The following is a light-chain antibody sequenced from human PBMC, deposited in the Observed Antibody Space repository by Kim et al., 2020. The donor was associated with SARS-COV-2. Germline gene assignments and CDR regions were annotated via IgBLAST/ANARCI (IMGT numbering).Light chain of an antibody. V-gene: IGKV3-20*01. Sequence: EIVLTQSPGTLSLSPGERATLSCRASQSVSSSYLAWYQQKPGQAPRLLLYGASSRATGIPDRFSGSGSGTDLTLTISRLEPEDFEVYYCQQYGTSPVTFGQGTKVDIK. CDR3: QQYGTSPVT. J-gene: IGKJ1*01. CDR2: GAS. CDR1: QSVSSSY.